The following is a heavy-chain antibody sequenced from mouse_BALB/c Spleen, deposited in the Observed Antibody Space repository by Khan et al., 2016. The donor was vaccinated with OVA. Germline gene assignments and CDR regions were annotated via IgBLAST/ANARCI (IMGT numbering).Heavy chain of an antibody. D-gene: IGHD2-3*01. V-gene: IGHV1-69*02. CDR3: TREGVDGSSCAY. Sequence: QVQLQQPGIELVRPGASVKLSCKASGYTFTNYWINWVKQRPGQGLEWIGNIYPSDSYTNYNQRFKDKATLTVDKSSSTAYLLLSSPTSEDSAVYYCTREGVDGSSCAYWGQGTLVTVSA. CDR2: IYPSDSYT. CDR1: GYTFTNYW. J-gene: IGHJ3*01.